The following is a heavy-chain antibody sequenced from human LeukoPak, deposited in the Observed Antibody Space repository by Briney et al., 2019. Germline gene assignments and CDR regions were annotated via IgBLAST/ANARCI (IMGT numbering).Heavy chain of an antibody. Sequence: SETLSLTCAVYGGSFSGYYWSWIRQPPGKGLEWIGEINHSGSTNYNPSLMSRVTISVDTSKNQFSLKLSSVTAADTAVYYCATSSAYYDFWSGNFDYWGQGTLVTVSS. CDR2: INHSGST. D-gene: IGHD3-3*01. CDR3: ATSSAYYDFWSGNFDY. J-gene: IGHJ4*02. CDR1: GGSFSGYY. V-gene: IGHV4-34*01.